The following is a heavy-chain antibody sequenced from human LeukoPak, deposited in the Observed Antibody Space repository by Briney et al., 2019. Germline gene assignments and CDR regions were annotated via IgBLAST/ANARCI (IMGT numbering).Heavy chain of an antibody. V-gene: IGHV1-18*01. CDR1: GYTFTSYG. D-gene: IGHD3-22*01. Sequence: GASVKVSCKASGYTFTSYGISWVRRAPGQGLEWMGWISAYNGNTNYAQKLQGRVTMTTDTSTSTAYMELRSLRSDDTAVYYCARDRYYYDSSGYPDYWGQGTLVTVSS. CDR2: ISAYNGNT. CDR3: ARDRYYYDSSGYPDY. J-gene: IGHJ4*02.